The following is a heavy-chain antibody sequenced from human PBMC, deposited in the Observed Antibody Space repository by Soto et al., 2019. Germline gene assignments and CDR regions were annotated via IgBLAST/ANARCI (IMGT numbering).Heavy chain of an antibody. Sequence: QITLKESGPTLVKPTQTLTLTCTFSGFSLSTSGVGVGWIRQPPGKALEWLALIYWNDDKRYSPSLKSRLTITKDTSKNQVVLTMTIMDPVDTATYYCARVYYDILTGPNWFDPWGQGTLVTVSS. CDR3: ARVYYDILTGPNWFDP. V-gene: IGHV2-5*01. CDR2: IYWNDDK. D-gene: IGHD3-9*01. J-gene: IGHJ5*02. CDR1: GFSLSTSGVG.